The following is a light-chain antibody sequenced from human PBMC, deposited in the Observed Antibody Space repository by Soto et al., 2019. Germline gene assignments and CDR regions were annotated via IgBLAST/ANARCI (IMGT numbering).Light chain of an antibody. Sequence: EIVMTQSPATLSVSPGERATLSCRASQSVSSNLAWYQQKPGQAPSLLIYGASTRATGTPARFSGSGSGTEFTLTISSLQSEEFAVYYCQQYIRWPLTFGGGTKVAIK. CDR3: QQYIRWPLT. V-gene: IGKV3-15*01. J-gene: IGKJ4*01. CDR2: GAS. CDR1: QSVSSN.